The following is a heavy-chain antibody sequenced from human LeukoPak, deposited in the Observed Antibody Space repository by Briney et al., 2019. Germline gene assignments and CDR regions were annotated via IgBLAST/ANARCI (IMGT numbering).Heavy chain of an antibody. CDR3: AKDQALSLSSSRALDY. J-gene: IGHJ4*02. V-gene: IGHV3-9*01. CDR2: ISWNSGSI. D-gene: IGHD2-2*01. Sequence: GGSLRLSCAASGFTFDDYAMHWVRHAPGKGLEWVSGISWNSGSIGYADSVKGRFTISRDNSKNTLYLQTNSLRAEDTALYYCAKDQALSLSSSRALDYWGQGTLVTVSS. CDR1: GFTFDDYA.